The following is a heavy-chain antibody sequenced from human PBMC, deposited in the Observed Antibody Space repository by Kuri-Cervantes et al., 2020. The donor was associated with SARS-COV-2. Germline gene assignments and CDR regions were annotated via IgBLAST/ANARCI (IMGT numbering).Heavy chain of an antibody. Sequence: GESLKISCAASGFPFNDYYFTWIRQAPGKGLEWVSSIRPSGGSKFYADSVKGRFTISRDDAKSSVYLQMNSLRGEDTAVYYCTTLIDYWGQGALVTVSS. CDR3: TTLIDY. CDR1: GFPFNDYY. CDR2: IRPSGGSK. J-gene: IGHJ4*02. V-gene: IGHV3-11*01.